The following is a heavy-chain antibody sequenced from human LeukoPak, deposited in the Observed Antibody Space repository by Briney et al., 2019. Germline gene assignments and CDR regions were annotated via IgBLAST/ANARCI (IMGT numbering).Heavy chain of an antibody. J-gene: IGHJ3*02. Sequence: SETLSLTCTVSGGSISSGSYYWSWIRQPAGKGLEWIGRIYTSGSTNYNPSLKSRVTISVDTSKNQFSLKLSSVTAAGTAVYYCAGGRSSSWYGDAFDIWGQGTMVTVSS. V-gene: IGHV4-61*02. CDR2: IYTSGST. CDR1: GGSISSGSYY. D-gene: IGHD6-13*01. CDR3: AGGRSSSWYGDAFDI.